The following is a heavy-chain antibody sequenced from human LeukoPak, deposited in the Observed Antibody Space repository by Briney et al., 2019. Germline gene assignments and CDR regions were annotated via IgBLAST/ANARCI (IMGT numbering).Heavy chain of an antibody. CDR3: ASGSMVRGVSNWYFDP. D-gene: IGHD3-10*01. CDR2: VYYSGGT. J-gene: IGHJ2*01. CDR1: GASISSYY. V-gene: IGHV4-59*01. Sequence: SETLSLTCTVSGASISSYYWSWIRQPPGKGLEFIGYVYYSGGTNYNPSLKSRVTISADTSKNQFSLKLSSVTAADTAVYYCASGSMVRGVSNWYFDPWGRGTLVTVSS.